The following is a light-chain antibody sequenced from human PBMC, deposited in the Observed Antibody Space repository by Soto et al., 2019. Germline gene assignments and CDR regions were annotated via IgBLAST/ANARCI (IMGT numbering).Light chain of an antibody. Sequence: EIVMTQSPATLSVSPGERATLSCRASQSVSSNLAWYQQKPGQAPSLLIYDISARATGIPTRFSGSGSGTEFTLTISSLQSEDYAVYYCQQYRNWPRTFGQGTKVDIK. J-gene: IGKJ1*01. CDR3: QQYRNWPRT. CDR2: DIS. V-gene: IGKV3D-15*01. CDR1: QSVSSN.